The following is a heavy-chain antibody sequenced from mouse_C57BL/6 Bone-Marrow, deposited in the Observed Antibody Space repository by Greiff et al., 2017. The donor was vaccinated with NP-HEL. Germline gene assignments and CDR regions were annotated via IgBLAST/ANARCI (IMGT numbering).Heavy chain of an antibody. CDR2: VYPYNGGT. Sequence: EVQLQQSGPVLVKPGPSVKMSCKASGFTFTDYYMHWVKQSPGKSLEWIGLVYPYNGGTSYNQKFKGKATLTVDPSSRTAYMALNSLTSEDAAVYYCAKGLPHWYFDVWGTGTTVTVSS. CDR3: AKGLPHWYFDV. D-gene: IGHD2-4*01. CDR1: GFTFTDYY. J-gene: IGHJ1*03. V-gene: IGHV1-36*01.